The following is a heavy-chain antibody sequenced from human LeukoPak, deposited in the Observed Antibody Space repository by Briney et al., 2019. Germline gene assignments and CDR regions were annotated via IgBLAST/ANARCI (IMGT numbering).Heavy chain of an antibody. D-gene: IGHD2-15*01. CDR1: GGTFSSYA. CDR2: IIPIFGTA. Sequence: SVKVSCKASGGTFSSYAISWVRQAPGQGLEWMGGIIPIFGTANYAQKFQGRVTITADESTSTAYMELSSLRSEDTAVYYCARVGGYCGGGSCYGYWFDPWGQGTLVTVSS. J-gene: IGHJ5*02. CDR3: ARVGGYCGGGSCYGYWFDP. V-gene: IGHV1-69*13.